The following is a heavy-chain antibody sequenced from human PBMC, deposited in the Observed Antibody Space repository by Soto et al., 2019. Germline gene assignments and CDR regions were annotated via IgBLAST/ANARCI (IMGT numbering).Heavy chain of an antibody. CDR2: INPNSGGT. V-gene: IGHV1-2*02. CDR1: GYTFTGYY. Sequence: QVQLVQSGAEVKKPGAPVKVSCKASGYTFTGYYMHWVRQAPGQGLEWMGWINPNSGGTNYAQKFQGRVTMTRDTSISTAYMELSRLRSDDTAVYYCARRPTYSGYDIYYFDYWGQGTLVTVSS. D-gene: IGHD5-12*01. J-gene: IGHJ4*02. CDR3: ARRPTYSGYDIYYFDY.